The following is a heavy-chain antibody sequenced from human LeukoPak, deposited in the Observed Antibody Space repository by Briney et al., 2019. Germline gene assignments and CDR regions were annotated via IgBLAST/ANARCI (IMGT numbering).Heavy chain of an antibody. Sequence: ASVKVSCKASGYTFTSYGISWVRQAPGQGLEWMGWISAYNGNTNYAQKLQGGVTMTTDTSTSTAYMELRSLRSDDTAVYYCARVNLGANARGPWFDPWGQGTLVTVSS. D-gene: IGHD1-26*01. J-gene: IGHJ5*02. CDR1: GYTFTSYG. V-gene: IGHV1-18*01. CDR2: ISAYNGNT. CDR3: ARVNLGANARGPWFDP.